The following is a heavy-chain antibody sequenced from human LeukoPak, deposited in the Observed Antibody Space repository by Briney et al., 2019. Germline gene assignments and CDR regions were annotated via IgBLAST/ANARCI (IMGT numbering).Heavy chain of an antibody. J-gene: IGHJ4*02. CDR2: IKQDGSEK. Sequence: GGSLRLSCAASGFTFSSYWMNWVRQAPGKGLEWVANIKQDGSEKYYVDSVKGRFTISRDNAKNSLYLQMNSLRAEDTAVYYCARDPDQIVGANFDYWGQGTLVTVSS. CDR3: ARDPDQIVGANFDY. V-gene: IGHV3-7*01. D-gene: IGHD1-26*01. CDR1: GFTFSSYW.